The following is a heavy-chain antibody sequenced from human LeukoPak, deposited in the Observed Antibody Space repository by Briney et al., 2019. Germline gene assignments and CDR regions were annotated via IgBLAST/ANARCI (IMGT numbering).Heavy chain of an antibody. D-gene: IGHD3-22*01. V-gene: IGHV3-30-3*01. CDR3: ARDIWGSYYYDSSDP. J-gene: IGHJ5*02. CDR2: ISYDGSNK. Sequence: GGSLRLSCAASGFTFSSYAMHWVRQAPGKGLEWVAVISYDGSNKYYADSVKGRFTISRDNSKNTLYLQMNSLRSEDTAVYYCARDIWGSYYYDSSDPWGQGTLVTVSS. CDR1: GFTFSSYA.